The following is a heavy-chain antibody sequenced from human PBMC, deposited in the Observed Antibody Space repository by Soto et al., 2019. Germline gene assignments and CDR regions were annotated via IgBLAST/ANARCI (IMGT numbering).Heavy chain of an antibody. CDR1: GYTFTSYY. J-gene: IGHJ4*02. CDR2: INPSGGST. V-gene: IGHV1-46*03. D-gene: IGHD3-10*01. CDR3: ARDAQWFGELRPEYYFDY. Sequence: GASVKVSCKASGYTFTSYYMHWVRQAPGQGLEWMGIINPSGGSTSYAQKFQGRVTMTRDTSTSTVYMELSSLRSEDTAVYYCARDAQWFGELRPEYYFDYWGQGTLVTVSS.